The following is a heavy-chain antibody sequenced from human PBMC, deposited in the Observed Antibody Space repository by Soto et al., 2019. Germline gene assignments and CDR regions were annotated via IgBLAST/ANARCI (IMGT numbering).Heavy chain of an antibody. CDR3: TRVGYFTSSLCLDY. CDR2: INTDGSIT. Sequence: EVQLVESGGGLVQPGGSLRLSCAASGFTFSSYWMHWVRQAPGKGLVWVSRINTDGSITSDADYVKGRFTISRDNAKNTLYLQMNSLRAEDTAVYYCTRVGYFTSSLCLDYWGQGILVTVSS. J-gene: IGHJ4*02. V-gene: IGHV3-74*01. D-gene: IGHD6-6*01. CDR1: GFTFSSYW.